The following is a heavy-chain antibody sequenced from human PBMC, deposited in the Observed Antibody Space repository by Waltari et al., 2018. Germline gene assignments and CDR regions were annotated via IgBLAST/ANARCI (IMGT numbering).Heavy chain of an antibody. D-gene: IGHD6-19*01. CDR3: AREYSSGWYDTFDY. Sequence: QVQLQESGPGLVKPSETLSLTCTVSGESISSYYWSWIRQPPGKGLEWIGYIYYSGSTNYNPSLKSRVTISVDTSKNQFSLKLSSVTAADTAVYYCAREYSSGWYDTFDYWGQGTLVTVSS. CDR1: GESISSYY. CDR2: IYYSGST. V-gene: IGHV4-59*01. J-gene: IGHJ4*02.